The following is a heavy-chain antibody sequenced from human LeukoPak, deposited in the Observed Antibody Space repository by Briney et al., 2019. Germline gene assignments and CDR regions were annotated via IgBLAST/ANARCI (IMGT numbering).Heavy chain of an antibody. CDR3: TGGSCEIGRVY. CDR1: GYTFTSYA. Sequence: GASVKVSCKASGYTFTSYALHWVRQAPGQRLEWMGWINTGNGNTIYSQKFQGRVTIIRDTSASTAYMELSSLRSEDTAVYYCTGGSCEIGRVYWGQGTLVTVSS. V-gene: IGHV1-3*04. CDR2: INTGNGNT. J-gene: IGHJ4*02. D-gene: IGHD2-15*01.